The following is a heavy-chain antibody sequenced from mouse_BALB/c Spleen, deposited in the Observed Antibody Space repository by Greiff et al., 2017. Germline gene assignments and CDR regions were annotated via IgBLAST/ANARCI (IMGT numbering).Heavy chain of an antibody. CDR3: ARQSYYDFDY. V-gene: IGHV5-12-1*01. J-gene: IGHJ2*01. CDR2: ISSGGGST. Sequence: EVKLVESGGGLVKPGGSLKLSCAASGFAFSSYDMSWVRQTPEKRLEWVAYISSGGGSTYYPDTVKGRFTISRDNAKNTLYLQMSSLKSEDTAMYYCARQSYYDFDYWGQGTTLTVSS. CDR1: GFAFSSYD. D-gene: IGHD1-1*02.